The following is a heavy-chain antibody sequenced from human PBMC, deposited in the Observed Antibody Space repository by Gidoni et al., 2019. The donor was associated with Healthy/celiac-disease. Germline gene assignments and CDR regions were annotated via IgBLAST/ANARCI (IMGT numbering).Heavy chain of an antibody. CDR3: ARRLDYGDHAFDN. V-gene: IGHV3-20*04. CDR1: GFTFDDYG. CDR2: INWNGGST. J-gene: IGHJ4*02. Sequence: EVTLLGFGVGVLRPGGSLSLSCSASGFTFDDYGMSWVRQAPGKGLEWVSGINWNGGSTGYADSVKGRFTISRDNAKNSLYLQMNSLRAEDTALYYCARRLDYGDHAFDNWGQGTLVTVSS. D-gene: IGHD4-17*01.